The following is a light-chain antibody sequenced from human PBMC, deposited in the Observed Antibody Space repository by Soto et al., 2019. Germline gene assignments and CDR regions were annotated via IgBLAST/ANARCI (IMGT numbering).Light chain of an antibody. J-gene: IGLJ3*02. CDR2: RNN. V-gene: IGLV1-47*01. CDR1: SSNIGSNY. Sequence: QSVLTQPPSASGTPGQRVTISCSGSSSNIGSNYVYWYQQLPGTAPKLLIYRNNQRPSGVPDRFSGSKSGTSASLAISGLRSEDEDNSYCEAWDDSLSGVVFGGGTQLTVL. CDR3: EAWDDSLSGVV.